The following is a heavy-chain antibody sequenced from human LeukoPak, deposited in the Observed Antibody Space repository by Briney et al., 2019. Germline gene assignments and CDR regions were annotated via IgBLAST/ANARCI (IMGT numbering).Heavy chain of an antibody. CDR3: XXXXPVREQFDAFDI. J-gene: IGHJ3*02. CDR2: ISGSGGST. Sequence: GGSLRLSCAASGFTFSSYAMSWVRQAPGKGLEWVSAISGSGGSTYYADSVKGRFTISRDNSKNTLYLQMNSLRAEDTAVYYXXXXXPVREQFDAFDIWGQGTMVTVSS. V-gene: IGHV3-23*01. CDR1: GFTFSSYA. D-gene: IGHD5-24*01.